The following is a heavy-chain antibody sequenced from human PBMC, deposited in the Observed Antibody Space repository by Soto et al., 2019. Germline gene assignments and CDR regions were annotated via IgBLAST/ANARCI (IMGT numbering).Heavy chain of an antibody. CDR3: VKGGYKTGWPPFDH. J-gene: IGHJ4*01. Sequence: QVKLVESGGAVVQSGRSLRLSCTASRFRFSAYGMHWVRQAPGKGLEWVALISDDGKTQFFKDSVEGRFTISRDNSRNTLYLQMNSLRPEDTAVYYCVKGGYKTGWPPFDHWGHGTRVTVSS. V-gene: IGHV3-30*18. CDR1: RFRFSAYG. CDR2: ISDDGKTQ. D-gene: IGHD6-19*01.